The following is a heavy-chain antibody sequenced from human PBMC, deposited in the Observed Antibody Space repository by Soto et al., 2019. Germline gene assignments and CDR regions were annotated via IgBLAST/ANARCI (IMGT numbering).Heavy chain of an antibody. Sequence: PSQTLSLTCAISGDSVSSNNAAWNWIRQSPSRGLEWLGRTYYRSRWYNDYAVSVKSRITVNPDTSKNQFSLQLTSVAPDDTAVYYCAGTTSHYRYYMDVWGKTTTVTVSS. D-gene: IGHD1-7*01. J-gene: IGHJ6*03. CDR1: GDSVSSNNAA. CDR3: AGTTSHYRYYMDV. V-gene: IGHV6-1*01. CDR2: TYYRSRWYN.